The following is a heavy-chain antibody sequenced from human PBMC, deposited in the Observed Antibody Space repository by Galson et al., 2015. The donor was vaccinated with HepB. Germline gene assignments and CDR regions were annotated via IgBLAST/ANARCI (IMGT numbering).Heavy chain of an antibody. V-gene: IGHV3-7*03. CDR2: VNLDGSEK. Sequence: SLRLSCADSGDSGIIFTDYWMSWVRQAPGRGPEWVANVNLDGSEKNYVDSVKGRFTISRDNTKKSVYLEMKSLRAEDTATYYCAHRPGSWVPFEIWGQGTMVTVSS. J-gene: IGHJ3*02. CDR3: AHRPGSWVPFEI. CDR1: GDSGIIFTDYW. D-gene: IGHD1-14*01.